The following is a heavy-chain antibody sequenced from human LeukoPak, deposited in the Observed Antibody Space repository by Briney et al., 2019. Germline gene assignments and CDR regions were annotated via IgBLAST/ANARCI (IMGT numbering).Heavy chain of an antibody. D-gene: IGHD3-22*01. CDR2: ISYDGSNK. V-gene: IGHV3-30*04. J-gene: IGHJ4*02. Sequence: GRSLRLSCAAPGFTFSSYAMHWVRQAPGKGLEWVAVISYDGSNKYYADSVKGRFTISRDNSKNTLYPQMNSLRAEDTAVYYCARGRDYYDSSGYYPVNFDYWGQGTLVTVSS. CDR1: GFTFSSYA. CDR3: ARGRDYYDSSGYYPVNFDY.